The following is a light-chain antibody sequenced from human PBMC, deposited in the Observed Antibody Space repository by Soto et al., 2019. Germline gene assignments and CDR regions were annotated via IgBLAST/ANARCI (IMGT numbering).Light chain of an antibody. J-gene: IGKJ3*01. CDR2: AAS. V-gene: IGKV1-39*01. CDR1: QSISNY. Sequence: DIQMTQSPSSLSASVGDRVTITCRASQSISNYLNWYQQKPGKAPKLLIYAASSLQSGVPSRFSGSGSGTDFTLTISSLQPEYFATYSCQQSYTTLSTFGPGTNVHI. CDR3: QQSYTTLST.